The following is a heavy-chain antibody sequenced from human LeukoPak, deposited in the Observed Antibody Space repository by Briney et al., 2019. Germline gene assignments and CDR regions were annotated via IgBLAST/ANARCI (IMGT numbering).Heavy chain of an antibody. J-gene: IGHJ1*01. D-gene: IGHD3-22*01. CDR3: ARSNYYDSSGHLTQYFQH. Sequence: GGSLRLSCAASGFTFSSYSMNWVRQAPGKGLEWVSSISSSSSYIYYADSVKGRFTISRDNAKNSLYLQMNSLRAEDTAVYYCARSNYYDSSGHLTQYFQHWGQGTLVTVSS. CDR2: ISSSSSYI. V-gene: IGHV3-21*01. CDR1: GFTFSSYS.